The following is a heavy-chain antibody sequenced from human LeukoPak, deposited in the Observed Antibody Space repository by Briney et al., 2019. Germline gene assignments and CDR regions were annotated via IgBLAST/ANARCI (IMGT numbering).Heavy chain of an antibody. J-gene: IGHJ4*02. Sequence: GGSLRLSCAASGLTFSSHAMNWVRQAPGKGLEWVSGISGRGDRTYFPDSVKGRFTISRDNSKNTLYLQMNSLRAEDTAVYYCAKGWSGSYYTLFDYWGQGTLVTVSS. CDR1: GLTFSSHA. CDR3: AKGWSGSYYTLFDY. D-gene: IGHD3-10*01. V-gene: IGHV3-23*01. CDR2: ISGRGDRT.